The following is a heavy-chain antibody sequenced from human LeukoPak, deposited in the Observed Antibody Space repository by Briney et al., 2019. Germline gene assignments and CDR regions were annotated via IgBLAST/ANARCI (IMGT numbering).Heavy chain of an antibody. CDR3: AGQGQGFGRFWSGYDY. D-gene: IGHD3-3*01. CDR1: GGSISSNY. V-gene: IGHV4-59*08. CDR2: IYNREST. J-gene: IGHJ4*02. Sequence: PSETLSLTCTVSGGSISSNYWSWIRQPPGKGLEWIGYIYNRESTKYNPSLKSRVTMSLDTSKNQFSLKVTSVTAADTAVYYCAGQGQGFGRFWSGYDYWGPGTLVTVSS.